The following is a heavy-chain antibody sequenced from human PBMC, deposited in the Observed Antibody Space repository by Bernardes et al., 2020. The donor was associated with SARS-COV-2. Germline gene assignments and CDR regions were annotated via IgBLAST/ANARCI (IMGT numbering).Heavy chain of an antibody. CDR1: GFTFRNYW. V-gene: IGHV3-7*01. Sequence: GGSLRLSCAASGFTFRNYWMSWVRQAPGKGLEWVANIKQDGSEKYYVDSVKGRFTISRDNAEDSLYLQMNSLRAEDTAVYYCARGGLRSIAVGGYFDYWGQGTLVTVSS. CDR2: IKQDGSEK. D-gene: IGHD6-19*01. CDR3: ARGGLRSIAVGGYFDY. J-gene: IGHJ4*01.